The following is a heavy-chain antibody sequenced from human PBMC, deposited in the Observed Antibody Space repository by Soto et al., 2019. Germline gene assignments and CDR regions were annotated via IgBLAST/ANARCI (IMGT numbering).Heavy chain of an antibody. CDR3: AKDRSGWGRSFDY. V-gene: IGHV3-9*01. CDR2: ISWNSGSI. CDR1: GFTFDDYA. D-gene: IGHD6-19*01. Sequence: EVQLVESGGGLVQPGRSLRLSCAASGFTFDDYAMHWVRQAPGKGLEWVSGISWNSGSIGYADSVKGRFTISRDNAKNSLYLQMNSLRADDTALYYCAKDRSGWGRSFDYWGQGTLVTVSS. J-gene: IGHJ4*02.